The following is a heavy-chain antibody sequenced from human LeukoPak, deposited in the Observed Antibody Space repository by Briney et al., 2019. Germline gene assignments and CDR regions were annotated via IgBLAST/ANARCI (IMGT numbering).Heavy chain of an antibody. J-gene: IGHJ6*02. CDR2: IYYSGST. CDR3: ARGLSGYDYPDPYYYGMDV. CDR1: GGSIFSYY. V-gene: IGHV4-59*08. Sequence: SETLSLTCTVSGGSIFSYYWSWIRQPPGKGLEWMGYIYYSGSTNYNPSLKSRVTISVDTSKNQFSLRVSSVTAADTAVYYCARGLSGYDYPDPYYYGMDVWGQGTTVTVSS. D-gene: IGHD5-12*01.